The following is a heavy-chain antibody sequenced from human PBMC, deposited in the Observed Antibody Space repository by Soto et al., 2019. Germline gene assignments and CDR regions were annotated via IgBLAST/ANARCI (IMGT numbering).Heavy chain of an antibody. CDR1: GFTFSNAW. D-gene: IGHD2-2*01. J-gene: IGHJ6*02. CDR3: TTSIGCSSTSCFYYYYYGMDV. V-gene: IGHV3-15*07. CDR2: IKSKTDGGTT. Sequence: EVQLVESGGGLVKPGGSLRLSCAASGFTFSNAWMNWVRQAPGKGLEWVGRIKSKTDGGTTDYAAPVKGRFTISRDDSKNTLYLQINSLKTEDTAVYYCTTSIGCSSTSCFYYYYYGMDVWGQGTTVTVSS.